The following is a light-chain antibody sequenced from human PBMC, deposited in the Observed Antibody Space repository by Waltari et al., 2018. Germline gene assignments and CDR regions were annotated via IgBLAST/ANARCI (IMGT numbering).Light chain of an antibody. CDR1: ASNIGGNL. V-gene: IGLV1-44*01. Sequence: QSVLTQPPSASGTPGQRVTISCSGSASNIGGNLVNWYQQLPGKAPKLLIYRRDQRPSGVPDRFSASKTGTSASLAISWLQSEDEADYFCASWDDSLNGHWVFGGGTKVTVL. CDR2: RRD. CDR3: ASWDDSLNGHWV. J-gene: IGLJ3*02.